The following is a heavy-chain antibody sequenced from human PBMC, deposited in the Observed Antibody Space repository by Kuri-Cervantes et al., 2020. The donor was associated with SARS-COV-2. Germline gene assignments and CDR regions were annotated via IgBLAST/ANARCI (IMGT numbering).Heavy chain of an antibody. CDR1: GFTISYYW. J-gene: IGHJ6*02. CDR3: ARAGTASGYDQYYYYYYGMDV. V-gene: IGHV3-74*01. D-gene: IGHD5-12*01. CDR2: INSDGSST. Sequence: GSLRISCAASGFTISYYWRHWVRQAPGKGLVWVSSINSDGSSTSHADSVKGRFTISRDNAKNTLYLQMNSLRAEDTAVYYCARAGTASGYDQYYYYYYGMDVWGQGTTVTVSS.